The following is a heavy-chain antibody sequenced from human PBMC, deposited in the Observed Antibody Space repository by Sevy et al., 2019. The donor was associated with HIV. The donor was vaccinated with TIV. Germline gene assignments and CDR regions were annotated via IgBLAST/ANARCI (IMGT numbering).Heavy chain of an antibody. V-gene: IGHV3-49*03. Sequence: GGSLRLSCTASGFTFGDYAMSWFRQAPGKGLEWVGFIRSKAYGGTTEYAASVKGRFTISRDDSKSIAYLQMNSLKTEDTAVYYCTRDVSSGWYRYYFDYWGQRTLVTVSS. CDR2: IRSKAYGGTT. CDR1: GFTFGDYA. J-gene: IGHJ4*02. D-gene: IGHD6-19*01. CDR3: TRDVSSGWYRYYFDY.